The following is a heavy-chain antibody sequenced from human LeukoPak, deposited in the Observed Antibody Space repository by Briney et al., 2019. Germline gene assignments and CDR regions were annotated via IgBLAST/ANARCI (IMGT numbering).Heavy chain of an antibody. CDR1: GGSISSSSYY. J-gene: IGHJ4*02. D-gene: IGHD3-3*01. Sequence: SETLSLTCTVSGGSISSSSYYWGWIRQPPGKGLEWIGSIYYSGSTYYNPSLKSRVTISVDTSKNQFSLKLSSVTAADTAVYYCARLDDFWSGLGDYWGQGTLVTVSS. CDR2: IYYSGST. CDR3: ARLDDFWSGLGDY. V-gene: IGHV4-39*01.